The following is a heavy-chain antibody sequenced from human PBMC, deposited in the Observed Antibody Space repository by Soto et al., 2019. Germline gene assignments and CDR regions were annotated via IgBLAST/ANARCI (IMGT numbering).Heavy chain of an antibody. CDR1: GYSFTSYW. J-gene: IGHJ6*02. Sequence: GESLKISCKGSGYSFTSYWISWVRQMPGKGLEWMGRIDPSDSYTNYSPSFQGHVTISADKSISTAYLQWSSLKASDTAMYYCARRYCSSTSCPPGGGYYYGMDVWGQETLVTVS. D-gene: IGHD2-2*01. CDR2: IDPSDSYT. CDR3: ARRYCSSTSCPPGGGYYYGMDV. V-gene: IGHV5-10-1*01.